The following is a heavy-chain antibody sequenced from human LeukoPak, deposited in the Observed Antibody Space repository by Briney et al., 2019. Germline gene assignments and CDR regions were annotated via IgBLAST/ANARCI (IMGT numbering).Heavy chain of an antibody. CDR1: GGSISSYC. CDR3: AREGFLGAFDT. J-gene: IGHJ3*02. Sequence: SETLSLTCTVSGGSISSYCWSWIRQPPGKGLEWIGYIYYSGSTNYNPSLKSRVTISVDTSKNQFSLKLSSVAAADTAVYYCAREGFLGAFDTWGQGTMVTVSS. CDR2: IYYSGST. D-gene: IGHD3-10*01. V-gene: IGHV4-59*01.